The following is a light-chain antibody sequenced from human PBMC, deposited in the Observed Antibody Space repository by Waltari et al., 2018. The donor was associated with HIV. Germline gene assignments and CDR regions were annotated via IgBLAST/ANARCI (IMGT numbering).Light chain of an antibody. CDR3: SSLTVKRALV. CDR2: EVG. J-gene: IGLJ2*01. V-gene: IGLV2-14*01. Sequence: QSALTQPASVSASPGQSITLSCTGTGDDVGGFHYVSWYQVSPGKAPPVILYEVGNRPSGISSRFSGSKSGNTASLIIAGLQPEDEADYYCSSLTVKRALVFDGGTRETV. CDR1: GDDVGGFHY.